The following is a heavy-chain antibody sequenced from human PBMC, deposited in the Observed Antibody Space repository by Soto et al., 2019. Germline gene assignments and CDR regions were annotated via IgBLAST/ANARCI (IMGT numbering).Heavy chain of an antibody. J-gene: IGHJ4*02. D-gene: IGHD7-27*01. V-gene: IGHV4-31*02. CDR3: ALALGPTTVLDY. Sequence: QVQLQESGPGLVKPSQTLSLTCSVSGASTVSHYHWTWIRQPPGKGLEWMGYIFNSGTTFYNPSLTSRLSISLDTSVNHFSLELRSVTAADTAVYYGALALGPTTVLDYWGQGTLVTVSS. CDR2: IFNSGTT. CDR1: GASTVSHYH.